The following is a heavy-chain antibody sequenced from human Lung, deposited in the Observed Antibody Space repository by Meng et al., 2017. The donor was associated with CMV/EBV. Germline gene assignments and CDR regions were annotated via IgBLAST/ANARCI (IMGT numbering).Heavy chain of an antibody. CDR2: INPSGGST. CDR3: ARGVKDRGPSSSSNPYSSGWYYFDY. CDR1: GYTFTSYY. Sequence: ASVKVSCKASGYTFTSYYMHWVRQAPGQGLEWMGIINPSGGSTSYEQKYQGRVTMTRDTSTRTVYMELSSLRSEDTAVYYCARGVKDRGPSSSSNPYSSGWYYFDYWGQGXLVTGSS. J-gene: IGHJ4*02. D-gene: IGHD6-19*01. V-gene: IGHV1-46*01.